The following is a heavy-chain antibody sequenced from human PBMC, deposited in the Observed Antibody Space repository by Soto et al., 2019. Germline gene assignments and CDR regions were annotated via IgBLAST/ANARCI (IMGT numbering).Heavy chain of an antibody. V-gene: IGHV1-69*13. CDR1: GCTFSSYA. J-gene: IGHJ6*02. CDR3: ARLFIVVVVAASDLKYGMDV. CDR2: IIPIFGTA. D-gene: IGHD2-15*01. Sequence: SVKVSCKASGCTFSSYAISWVRQAPGQGLEWMGGIIPIFGTANYAQKFQGRVTITADESTSTAYMELSSLRSEDTAVYYCARLFIVVVVAASDLKYGMDVWGQGTTVTVSS.